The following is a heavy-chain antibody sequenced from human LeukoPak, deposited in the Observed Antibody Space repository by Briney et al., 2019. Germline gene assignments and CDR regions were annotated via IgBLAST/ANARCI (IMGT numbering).Heavy chain of an antibody. J-gene: IGHJ4*02. Sequence: GGSLRLSCAASGFTFSSYGMHWVRQAPGKGLEWVSSIVGSSSTYYADSLRGRFTISRDSAKNSLYLQMNSLRAEDTAVYYCARIGAGSSRDYWGQGTLVTVSS. CDR2: IVGSSST. CDR3: ARIGAGSSRDY. D-gene: IGHD6-13*01. V-gene: IGHV3-21*01. CDR1: GFTFSSYG.